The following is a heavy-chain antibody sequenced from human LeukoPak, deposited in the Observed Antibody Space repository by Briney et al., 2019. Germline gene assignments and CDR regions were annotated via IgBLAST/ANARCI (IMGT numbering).Heavy chain of an antibody. CDR2: ISSSSSTI. J-gene: IGHJ4*02. Sequence: GGSLRLSCAASGFTFSSYSMNWVRQAPGKGLEWVSYISSSSSTIYYADSVKGRFTISRDNAKNSLYLQMNSLRAEDTALYYCAKDRYSGYGYYFDYWGQGTLVTVSS. V-gene: IGHV3-48*04. CDR3: AKDRYSGYGYYFDY. D-gene: IGHD5-12*01. CDR1: GFTFSSYS.